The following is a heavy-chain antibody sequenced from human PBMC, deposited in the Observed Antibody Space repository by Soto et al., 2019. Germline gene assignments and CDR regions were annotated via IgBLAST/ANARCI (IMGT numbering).Heavy chain of an antibody. J-gene: IGHJ4*02. V-gene: IGHV3-30*18. Sequence: GGSLTLSCAASEFTFSSLGMHWVLQAPGKGLEWVAVASPDGAVNFYADAVRGRFTISRDNSKNTLFLQMESLRVEDSALYYCAKERSFYSGYDYWGPGTLVTVSS. D-gene: IGHD5-12*01. CDR3: AKERSFYSGYDY. CDR1: EFTFSSLG. CDR2: ASPDGAVN.